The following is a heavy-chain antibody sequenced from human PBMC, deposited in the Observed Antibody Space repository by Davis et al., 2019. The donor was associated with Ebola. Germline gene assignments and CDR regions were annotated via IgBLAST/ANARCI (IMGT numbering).Heavy chain of an antibody. CDR3: ARPNCSSTSCYKYGMDV. D-gene: IGHD2-2*02. Sequence: GGSLRLSCAASGFTVSSNYMSWVRQAPGKGLEWVSVIYSGGSTHYADSVKGRFTISRDNSKNTLYLQMNSLRAEDTAVYYCARPNCSSTSCYKYGMDVWGQGTTVTVSS. CDR2: IYSGGST. V-gene: IGHV3-66*04. J-gene: IGHJ6*02. CDR1: GFTVSSNY.